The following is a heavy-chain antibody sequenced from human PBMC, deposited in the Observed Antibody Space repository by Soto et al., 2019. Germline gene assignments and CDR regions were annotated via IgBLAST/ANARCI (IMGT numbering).Heavy chain of an antibody. Sequence: GASVKVSCKASGYTFTSYGISWVRQAPGQGLEWMGWISAYNGNTNYAQKLQGRVTMTTDTSTSTAYMELRSLRSDDTAVYYCARDLKVGATVVGVGDFDYWGQGTLVTVSS. CDR1: GYTFTSYG. D-gene: IGHD1-26*01. V-gene: IGHV1-18*01. CDR3: ARDLKVGATVVGVGDFDY. CDR2: ISAYNGNT. J-gene: IGHJ4*02.